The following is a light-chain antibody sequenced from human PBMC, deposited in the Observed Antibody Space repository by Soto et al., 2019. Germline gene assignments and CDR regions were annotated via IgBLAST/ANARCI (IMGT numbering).Light chain of an antibody. CDR3: QSYDRSSLYV. J-gene: IGLJ1*01. Sequence: NFMLTQPHSVSESPGKTVTISCTGSSASVASNFVHWYQRRPGSAPTIVIYGDNQRPSGVPDRFSGSIDSSSNSASLTISGLKTEDEADYCCQSYDRSSLYVFGTGTQLTVL. CDR1: SASVASNF. V-gene: IGLV6-57*02. CDR2: GDN.